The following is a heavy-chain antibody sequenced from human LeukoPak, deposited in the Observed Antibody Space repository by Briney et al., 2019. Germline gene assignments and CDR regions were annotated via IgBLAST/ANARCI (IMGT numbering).Heavy chain of an antibody. CDR2: ISYDGSNK. D-gene: IGHD2-2*01. J-gene: IGHJ6*02. CDR3: ARDWSDIVVVPAANIDWYYYYGMDV. CDR1: GFTFSSYA. V-gene: IGHV3-30-3*01. Sequence: GGSLRLSCAASGFTFSSYAMHWVRQAPGKGLEWVAVISYDGSNKHYADSVKGRFTISRDNSKDTLYLQMNSLRAEDTAVYYCARDWSDIVVVPAANIDWYYYYGMDVWGQGTTVTVSS.